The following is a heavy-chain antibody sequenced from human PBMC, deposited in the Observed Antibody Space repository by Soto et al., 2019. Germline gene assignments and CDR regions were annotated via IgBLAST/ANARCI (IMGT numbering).Heavy chain of an antibody. CDR3: ARGPVKTSHWYGYFQY. D-gene: IGHD2-8*02. Sequence: PGESLKISCEGFEFSFTSYWIAWVRQMPGRGLEWMGMIFPGDSETKYSPSFQGQVTLSADKSINTAYLQLNGLKPSDTAIYFCARGPVKTSHWYGYFQYWGQGALVTVSS. CDR1: EFSFTSYW. J-gene: IGHJ1*01. CDR2: IFPGDSET. V-gene: IGHV5-51*01.